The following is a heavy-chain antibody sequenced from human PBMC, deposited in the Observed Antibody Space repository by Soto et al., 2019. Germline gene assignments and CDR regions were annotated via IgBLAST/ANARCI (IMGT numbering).Heavy chain of an antibody. D-gene: IGHD6-19*01. CDR2: ISGSGGST. CDR1: GFTFSSYA. J-gene: IGHJ5*02. CDR3: ARDLEVAVAGA. Sequence: GGSLRLSCAASGFTFSSYAMSWVRQAPGKGLEWVSAISGSGGSTYYADSVKGRFTISRDNSKNTLYLQMNSLRAEDTAMYYCARDLEVAVAGAWGQGTLVTVSS. V-gene: IGHV3-23*01.